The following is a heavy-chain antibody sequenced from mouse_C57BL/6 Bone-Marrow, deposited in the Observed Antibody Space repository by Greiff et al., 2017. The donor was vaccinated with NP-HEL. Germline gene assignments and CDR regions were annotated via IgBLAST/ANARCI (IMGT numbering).Heavy chain of an antibody. CDR1: GYTFTSYW. Sequence: QVQLQQPGTELVKPGTSVKLSCKSSGYTFTSYWMHWVKQRPGQGLEWIGNINPSNGGTNYNEKFKSKATLTVDKSSSTAYMQLSSLTSDDSAVDYCAREGRWLRRGYWYFDVWGTGTTVTVSS. CDR2: INPSNGGT. D-gene: IGHD2-2*01. V-gene: IGHV1-53*01. J-gene: IGHJ1*03. CDR3: AREGRWLRRGYWYFDV.